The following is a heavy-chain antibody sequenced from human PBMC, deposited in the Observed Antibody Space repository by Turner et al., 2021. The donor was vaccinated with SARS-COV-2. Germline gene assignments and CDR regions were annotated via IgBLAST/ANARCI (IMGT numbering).Heavy chain of an antibody. D-gene: IGHD3-10*01. Sequence: EVQLLESGGGLVQPGRSLRISCAASGFSFSRYVMSWVRQAPGKELELVSAISGSGDNTYYAYSVKRRFTISRDNSENALYLQMNSLRYDDTAVYYCAKYLNTYYYGSPLDYWGQGTLVTVSS. V-gene: IGHV3-23*01. CDR2: ISGSGDNT. CDR1: GFSFSRYV. J-gene: IGHJ4*02. CDR3: AKYLNTYYYGSPLDY.